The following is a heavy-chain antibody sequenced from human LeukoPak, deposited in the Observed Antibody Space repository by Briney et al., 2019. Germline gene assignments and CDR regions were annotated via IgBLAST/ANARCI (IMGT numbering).Heavy chain of an antibody. J-gene: IGHJ4*02. D-gene: IGHD2-15*01. V-gene: IGHV1-2*06. CDR3: ARVPRYCSGGSCTDY. CDR1: GYTFTGYY. Sequence: GASVKVSCTASGYTFTGYYMHWVRQAPGQGLEWMGRINPNSGGTNYAQKFQGRVTMTRDTSISTAYMELSRLRSDDTAVYYCARVPRYCSGGSCTDYWGQGTLVTVSS. CDR2: INPNSGGT.